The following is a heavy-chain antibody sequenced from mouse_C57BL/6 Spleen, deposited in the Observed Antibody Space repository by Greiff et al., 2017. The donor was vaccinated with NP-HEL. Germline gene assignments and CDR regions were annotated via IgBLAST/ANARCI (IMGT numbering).Heavy chain of an antibody. D-gene: IGHD2-1*01. CDR2: LWSGGGT. Sequence: QVQLQQSGPGLVQPSQSLSITCTVSGFSLTSYGVHWVRQSPGKGLEWLGVLWSGGGTDYNAAFISSLSTSKANSKSQVFFKMNSLQADDTATYYCARGGNYYAMDYWGQGTSVTVSS. J-gene: IGHJ4*01. CDR1: GFSLTSYG. CDR3: ARGGNYYAMDY. V-gene: IGHV2-2*01.